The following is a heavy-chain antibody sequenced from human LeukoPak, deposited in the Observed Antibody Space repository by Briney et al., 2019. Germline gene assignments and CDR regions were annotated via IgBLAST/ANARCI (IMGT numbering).Heavy chain of an antibody. D-gene: IGHD5-12*01. CDR2: ISHSGST. Sequence: SETLSLTCGVSGYSISSGYFWGWIRQPPGKGLEWIGTISHSGSTYYNPSLKSRVTISVDMSKKQFSLEVISVTAADTAVYYCVRVGRYSGYYLGCVLDLWGQGTLVTVSS. J-gene: IGHJ5*02. CDR3: VRVGRYSGYYLGCVLDL. V-gene: IGHV4-38-2*01. CDR1: GYSISSGYF.